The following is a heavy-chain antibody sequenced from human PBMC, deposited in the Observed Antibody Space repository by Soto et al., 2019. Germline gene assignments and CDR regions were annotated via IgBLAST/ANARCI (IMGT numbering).Heavy chain of an antibody. CDR3: VRDLTLGYRSGGDGFDV. Sequence: QVRLEQSGAEERKPGSSVKVSCKASGGVFKTDAVAWVRQAPGQGLEWVGGLTPLYGTANYAQKFPGRVTITADKSTGAAYMEVSSLRLEDTAVYYCVRDLTLGYRSGGDGFDVWGQGTMVTVS. J-gene: IGHJ3*01. CDR2: LTPLYGTA. V-gene: IGHV1-69*06. CDR1: GGVFKTDA. D-gene: IGHD5-18*01.